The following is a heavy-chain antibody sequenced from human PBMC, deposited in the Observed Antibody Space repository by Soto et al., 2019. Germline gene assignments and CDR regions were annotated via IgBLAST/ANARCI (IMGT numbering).Heavy chain of an antibody. V-gene: IGHV3-23*01. CDR3: AKDVEDQLPLSLYYYYAMDV. CDR2: FTGSGGSS. CDR1: AFTFSSYA. D-gene: IGHD2-2*01. J-gene: IGHJ6*02. Sequence: GRCRRLSWVPAAFTFSSYAISWVRHAQRKGREWASAFTGSGGSSYYAGSGKGRCTLSRDNCKNTLYLQMNSLRAEDTAVSSCAKDVEDQLPLSLYYYYAMDVWGQATTVTVSS.